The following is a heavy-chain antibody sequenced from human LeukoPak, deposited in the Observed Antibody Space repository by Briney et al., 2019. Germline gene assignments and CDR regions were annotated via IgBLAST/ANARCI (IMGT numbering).Heavy chain of an antibody. V-gene: IGHV4-38-2*02. CDR1: GYSISSDYY. CDR3: ARDPRIAVAGFYYFDY. D-gene: IGHD6-19*01. Sequence: PSETLSLTCTVSGYSISSDYYWGWIRQAPGKGLEWIGSLYRSGSTYYNPSLKSRVTISLDTSKNQFSLKLSSVTAADTAVYYCARDPRIAVAGFYYFDYWGQGTLVTVSS. CDR2: LYRSGST. J-gene: IGHJ4*02.